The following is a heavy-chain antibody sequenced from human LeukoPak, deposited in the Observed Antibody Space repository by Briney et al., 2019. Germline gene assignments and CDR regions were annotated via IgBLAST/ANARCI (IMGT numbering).Heavy chain of an antibody. Sequence: ASVKVSCKASGGTFSSYTISWVRQAPGQGLEWMGRIIPILGIANYAQKFQGRVTITADKSTSTAYMELSSLRSEDTAVYYCARESIAVAIYYYYYMDVWGKGTTVTVSS. J-gene: IGHJ6*03. CDR2: IIPILGIA. D-gene: IGHD6-19*01. V-gene: IGHV1-69*04. CDR3: ARESIAVAIYYYYYMDV. CDR1: GGTFSSYT.